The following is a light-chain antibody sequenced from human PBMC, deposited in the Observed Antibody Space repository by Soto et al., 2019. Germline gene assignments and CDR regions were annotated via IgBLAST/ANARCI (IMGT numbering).Light chain of an antibody. J-gene: IGLJ1*01. CDR3: CSYAGSYSYV. Sequence: QSALTQPRSVSGSPGQSVAISCTGTSSDVGGYNFVSWYQHRPGKAPKLMIYDVTKRPSGVPDCFSGSKSGNTASLTISGXXAEDEAXYYCCSYAGSYSYVFGTGTKVTVL. CDR1: SSDVGGYNF. CDR2: DVT. V-gene: IGLV2-11*01.